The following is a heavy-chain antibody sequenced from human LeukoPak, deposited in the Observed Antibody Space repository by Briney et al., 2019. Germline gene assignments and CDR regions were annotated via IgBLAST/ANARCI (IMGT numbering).Heavy chain of an antibody. J-gene: IGHJ4*02. CDR2: IYPGGSET. V-gene: IGHV5-51*07. CDR1: GYSFSSYW. CDR3: ARASRDGYNQNFDH. D-gene: IGHD5-24*01. Sequence: GESLKISCKGLGYSFSSYWNAWVQQRPGKGLEWMGIIYPGGSETRYDPSFQGQVTISADSSTSTAYLQWSSLRASDTAMYYCARASRDGYNQNFDHWGQGTLVTVSS.